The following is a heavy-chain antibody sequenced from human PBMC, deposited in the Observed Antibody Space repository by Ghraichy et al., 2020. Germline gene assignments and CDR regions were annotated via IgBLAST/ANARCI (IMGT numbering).Heavy chain of an antibody. D-gene: IGHD3-3*01. V-gene: IGHV3-15*01. CDR3: TTEYDFWSGYYTPEDYYYMDV. J-gene: IGHJ6*03. CDR2: IKSKTDGGTT. Sequence: GESLNISCAASGFTFSNAWMSWVRQAPGKGLEWVGRIKSKTDGGTTDYAAPVKGRFTILRDDSKNTLYLQMNSLKTEDTAVYYCTTEYDFWSGYYTPEDYYYMDVWGKGTTVTVSS. CDR1: GFTFSNAW.